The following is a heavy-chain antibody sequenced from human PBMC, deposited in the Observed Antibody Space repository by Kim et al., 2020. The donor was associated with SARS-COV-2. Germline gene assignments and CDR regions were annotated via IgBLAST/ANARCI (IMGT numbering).Heavy chain of an antibody. Sequence: GGSLRLSCAASGFTFSKYALHWVRQAPGKGLEWVAVISYEGSNKYYADSVKGRFTIARDNPNNMLYLQMNSLRAEDTAVYYCARWIDYYGSGSYYMFLDPEDAFDIWGQGTMVTVSS. CDR3: ARWIDYYGSGSYYMFLDPEDAFDI. CDR1: GFTFSKYA. D-gene: IGHD3-10*01. CDR2: ISYEGSNK. J-gene: IGHJ3*02. V-gene: IGHV3-30*04.